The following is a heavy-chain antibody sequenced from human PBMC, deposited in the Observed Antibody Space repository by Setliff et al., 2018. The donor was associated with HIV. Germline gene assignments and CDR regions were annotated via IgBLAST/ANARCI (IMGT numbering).Heavy chain of an antibody. D-gene: IGHD5-18*01. Sequence: SSETLSLTCAVYGESFSGYSWPWIRQPPGKGLEWLGEINHSGSAKYNPALKSRVTTSVDTSQKQFSLKLTSVTAADTAVYYCARGTKGIQLWYTLFFDYWGQGTRVTVSS. CDR1: GESFSGYS. J-gene: IGHJ4*02. CDR2: INHSGSA. V-gene: IGHV4-34*01. CDR3: ARGTKGIQLWYTLFFDY.